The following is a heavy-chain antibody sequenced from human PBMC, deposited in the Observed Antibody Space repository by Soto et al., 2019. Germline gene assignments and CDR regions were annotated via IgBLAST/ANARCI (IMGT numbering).Heavy chain of an antibody. CDR3: ARHCVVYDFRAGMDV. J-gene: IGHJ6*01. Sequence: SETLSLTCTVSGGSISRSNYYWVWIRQPPGNGLEWIGSIYYSGRTYYTPSLKSRVSISGDTSKNQFSLKLSSVTAADTAVYYCARHCVVYDFRAGMDVWGQRTTVAVSS. CDR2: IYYSGRT. CDR1: GGSISRSNYY. V-gene: IGHV4-39*01. D-gene: IGHD3-3*01.